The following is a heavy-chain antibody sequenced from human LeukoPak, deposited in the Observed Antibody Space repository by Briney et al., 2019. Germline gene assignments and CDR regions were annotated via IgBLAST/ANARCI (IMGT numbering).Heavy chain of an antibody. D-gene: IGHD2-8*02. J-gene: IGHJ6*02. V-gene: IGHV3-30*18. CDR3: AKALVPRHYYGMDV. CDR1: GFTFSNAW. Sequence: PGGSLRLSCAASGFTFSNAWMSWVRQAPGKGLEWVAVISYDGSNKYYADSVKGRFTISRDNSKNTLYLQMNSLRAEDTAVYYCAKALVPRHYYGMDVWGQGTTVTVSS. CDR2: ISYDGSNK.